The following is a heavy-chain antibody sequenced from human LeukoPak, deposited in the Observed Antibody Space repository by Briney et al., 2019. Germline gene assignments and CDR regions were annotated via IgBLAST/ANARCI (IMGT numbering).Heavy chain of an antibody. D-gene: IGHD2-15*01. V-gene: IGHV1-69*04. J-gene: IGHJ5*02. Sequence: SVKVSCKASGGTFSSCAISWVRQAPGQGLEWMGRIIPSLDVANYAQKFQGRVTITAYKSTSTVYMELSSLKSEDTAVYYCVYCSGGSCFASNWFDPWGQGTLVTVSS. CDR2: IIPSLDVA. CDR3: VYCSGGSCFASNWFDP. CDR1: GGTFSSCA.